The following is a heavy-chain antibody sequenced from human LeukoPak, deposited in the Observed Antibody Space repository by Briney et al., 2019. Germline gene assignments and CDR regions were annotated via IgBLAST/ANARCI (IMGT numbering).Heavy chain of an antibody. CDR3: ARDPNHGAIDY. CDR2: MNQGGSVK. Sequence: GGSLRLSCAASGFTFSYSWMNWVRQAPGKGLEWVAIMNQGGSVKSYVDSVKGRFTISRDNTENSLYLQMNSLRADDTAIYYCARDPNHGAIDYWGQGTLVTVSS. CDR1: GFTFSYSW. V-gene: IGHV3-7*01. D-gene: IGHD3-10*01. J-gene: IGHJ4*02.